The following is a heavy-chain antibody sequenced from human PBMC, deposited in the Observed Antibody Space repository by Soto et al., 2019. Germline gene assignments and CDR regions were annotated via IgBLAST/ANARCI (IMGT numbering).Heavy chain of an antibody. V-gene: IGHV3-48*03. J-gene: IGHJ4*02. D-gene: IGHD4-17*01. CDR2: ISSSGSTI. Sequence: PWGSLILSCAASVFTFSNYEMNWVRQAPGKGLEWVSYISSSGSTIYYADSVKGRFTISRDNAKSSLFLQVSSLRADDTAIYYCARESLGGDYPLDYWGQGTLVTVSS. CDR1: VFTFSNYE. CDR3: ARESLGGDYPLDY.